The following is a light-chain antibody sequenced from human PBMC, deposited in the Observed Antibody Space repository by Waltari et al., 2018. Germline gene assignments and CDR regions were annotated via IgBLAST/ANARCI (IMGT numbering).Light chain of an antibody. Sequence: DVVMTQSPLSLPVTLGQPASISCKSSQSLVHSDGNTYLNWFHQRPGQSPRRLIYKVSNRDSGVPDRFGGSGSGTDFTLKISRVEAGDVGVYYCMQGTHWPRTFGQGTKVEIK. CDR1: QSLVHSDGNTY. J-gene: IGKJ1*01. CDR3: MQGTHWPRT. CDR2: KVS. V-gene: IGKV2-30*02.